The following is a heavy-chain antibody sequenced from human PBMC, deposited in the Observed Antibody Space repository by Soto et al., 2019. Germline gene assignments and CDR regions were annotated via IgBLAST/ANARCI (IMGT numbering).Heavy chain of an antibody. CDR3: TLSGDNYNFWLKN. CDR2: IRSKANDTTP. J-gene: IGHJ4*02. D-gene: IGHD3-3*01. CDR1: GFTFGNLS. V-gene: IGHV3-49*04. Sequence: PGGSLRLSCTVSGFTFGNLSISWVRQASLKGLEWDGLIRSKANDTTPQYAASVRGRFTVSRDDSDSSAYLKRNSLKIEDTAVDYCTLSGDNYNFWLKNWGQGSLVTVSS.